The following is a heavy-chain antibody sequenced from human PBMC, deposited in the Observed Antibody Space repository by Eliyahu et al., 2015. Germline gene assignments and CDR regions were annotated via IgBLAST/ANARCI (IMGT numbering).Heavy chain of an antibody. D-gene: IGHD2-2*01. J-gene: IGHJ6*03. Sequence: QVQLVESGGGVVQPGGSLRLSCAASGFTFSXXXMXWVRQAXGKGLEWVAFIRYDGSNKYYADSVKGRFTISRDNSKNTLYLQMNSLRAEDTAVYYCAKAGGYCSSTSCYAGTYYYYYYYMDVWGKGTTVTVSS. CDR2: IRYDGSNK. CDR1: GFTFSXXX. CDR3: AKAGGYCSSTSCYAGTYYYYYYYMDV. V-gene: IGHV3-30*02.